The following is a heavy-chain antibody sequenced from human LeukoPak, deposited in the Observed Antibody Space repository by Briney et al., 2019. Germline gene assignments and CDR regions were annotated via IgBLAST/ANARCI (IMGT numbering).Heavy chain of an antibody. Sequence: ASVKVSCKVSGYTLIELSMHWVRQAPGKGLEWMGGFDPEDGETIYAQKFQGRVTMTEDTSTDTAYMELSSLRSEDTAVYYCATVSGQQLVFGKPYYFDYWGQGTLVTVSS. CDR1: GYTLIELS. CDR2: FDPEDGET. V-gene: IGHV1-24*01. CDR3: ATVSGQQLVFGKPYYFDY. D-gene: IGHD6-13*01. J-gene: IGHJ4*02.